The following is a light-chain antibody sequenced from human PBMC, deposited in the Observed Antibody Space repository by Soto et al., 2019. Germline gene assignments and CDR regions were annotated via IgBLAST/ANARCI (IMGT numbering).Light chain of an antibody. CDR2: GAS. J-gene: IGKJ1*01. V-gene: IGKV1-6*01. Sequence: IQMTQSPSSLSASVGDRVTINCRASQGIRSDLAWYQQKPGKVPKLLIYGASRLESGVPSRFRGSGFGTDFTLTISSLQPEDFATYYCLQDYNYPWAFGQGTNVEIK. CDR1: QGIRSD. CDR3: LQDYNYPWA.